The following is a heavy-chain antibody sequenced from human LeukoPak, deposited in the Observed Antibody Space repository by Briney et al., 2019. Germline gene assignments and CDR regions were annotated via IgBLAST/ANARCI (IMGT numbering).Heavy chain of an antibody. CDR1: GVSISSYY. CDR2: IYYSGST. V-gene: IGHV4-59*01. J-gene: IGHJ4*02. Sequence: SETLSLTCTVSGVSISSYYWSWIRQPPGKGLEWIGYIYYSGSTNYNPSLKSRVTISVDTSKNQFSLNLSSVPAADTAVYHCARSRMVRGVVFEHLDYWGQGTQVTVPS. D-gene: IGHD3-10*01. CDR3: ARSRMVRGVVFEHLDY.